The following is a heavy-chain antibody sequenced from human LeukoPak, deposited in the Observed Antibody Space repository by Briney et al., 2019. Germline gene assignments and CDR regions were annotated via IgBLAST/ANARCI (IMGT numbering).Heavy chain of an antibody. CDR2: IYHSGST. Sequence: SETLSLTCTVSGYSISSGYYWGWIRQPPGKGLEWIGSIYHSGSTCYNPSLKSRVTISVDTSKNQFSLKLSSVTAADTAVYYCARDDLGITAFDIWGQGTMATVSS. V-gene: IGHV4-38-2*02. CDR1: GYSISSGYY. CDR3: ARDDLGITAFDI. D-gene: IGHD7-27*01. J-gene: IGHJ3*02.